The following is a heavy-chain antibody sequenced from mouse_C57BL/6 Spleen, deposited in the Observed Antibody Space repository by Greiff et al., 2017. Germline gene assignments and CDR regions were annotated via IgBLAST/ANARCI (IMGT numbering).Heavy chain of an antibody. CDR1: GYAFSSSW. J-gene: IGHJ4*01. D-gene: IGHD1-1*01. CDR2: IYPGDGDT. Sequence: QVQLQQSGPELVKPGASVKISCKASGYAFSSSWMNWVKQRPGKGLEWIGRIYPGDGDTNYNGKFKGKATLTADKSSSTAYLQLSSLTSEDSAVYFCASEMIDYYGSSGAMDYWGQGTSVTVSS. V-gene: IGHV1-82*01. CDR3: ASEMIDYYGSSGAMDY.